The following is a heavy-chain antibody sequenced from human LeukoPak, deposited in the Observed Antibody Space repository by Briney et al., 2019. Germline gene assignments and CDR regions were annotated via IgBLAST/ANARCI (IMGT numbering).Heavy chain of an antibody. D-gene: IGHD6-13*01. CDR3: AAMGSSFPFDY. J-gene: IGHJ4*02. Sequence: TSETLSLTCTVSGGSISSYYWSWIRQPPGKGLEWIGYIYYSGSTNYNPSLKSRVTISVDTSKNQFSLKLSSVTAADTAVYYCAAMGSSFPFDYWGQGTLVTVSS. V-gene: IGHV4-59*01. CDR2: IYYSGST. CDR1: GGSISSYY.